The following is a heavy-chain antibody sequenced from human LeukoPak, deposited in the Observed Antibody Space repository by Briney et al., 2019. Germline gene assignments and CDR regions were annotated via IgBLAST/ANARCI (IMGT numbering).Heavy chain of an antibody. CDR1: GFTFSSYS. Sequence: GGSLRLSCAASGFTFSSYSMNWVRQAPGKGLEGVSSISSSSSYIYYADSVKGRFTISRDNAKNSLYLQMNSLRAEDTAVYYCARDMSRRGSSGYYYAPPYYFDYWGQGTLVTVSS. V-gene: IGHV3-21*01. CDR3: ARDMSRRGSSGYYYAPPYYFDY. CDR2: ISSSSSYI. D-gene: IGHD3-22*01. J-gene: IGHJ4*02.